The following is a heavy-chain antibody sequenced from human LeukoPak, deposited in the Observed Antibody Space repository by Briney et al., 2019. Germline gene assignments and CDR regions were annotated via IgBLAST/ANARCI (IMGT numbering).Heavy chain of an antibody. V-gene: IGHV6-1*01. Sequence: SQTLSLTCAISRDTVSSNTAAWNWIRQSPSRGLEWLGRTYYRSKWNTDYAASVQNRITINPDTSTNQFSLQLKFATPEDTAVYYCSRQRSTSTNYFGLDVWGQGTTVTVSS. D-gene: IGHD6-6*01. CDR1: RDTVSSNTAA. J-gene: IGHJ6*02. CDR3: SRQRSTSTNYFGLDV. CDR2: TYYRSKWNT.